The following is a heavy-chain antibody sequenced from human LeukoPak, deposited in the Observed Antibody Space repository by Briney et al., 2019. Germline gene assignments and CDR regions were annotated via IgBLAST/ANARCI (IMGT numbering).Heavy chain of an antibody. V-gene: IGHV3-74*01. J-gene: IGHJ4*02. Sequence: GGSLRLSCAASGFTFSSYWMHWVRQAPGKGLVWVSRINGDGSRTTYADSVKGRYTISRDNAKNTPYLQMNSLRAEDTAVYYCARGFDWDTTMGYWGQGTLVTVSS. CDR1: GFTFSSYW. CDR2: INGDGSRT. D-gene: IGHD3-9*01. CDR3: ARGFDWDTTMGY.